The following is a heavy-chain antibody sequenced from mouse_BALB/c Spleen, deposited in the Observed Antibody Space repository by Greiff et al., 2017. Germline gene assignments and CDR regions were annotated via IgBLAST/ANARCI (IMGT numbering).Heavy chain of an antibody. Sequence: QVQLQQPGAELVKPGASVKLSCKASGYTFTSYWMHWVKQRPGQGLEWIGEIDPSDSYTNYNQKFKGKATLTVDKSSSTGYMQLSSLTSEDSAVYYCAVGNYEAMDYWGQGTSVTVSS. CDR3: AVGNYEAMDY. CDR2: IDPSDSYT. V-gene: IGHV1-69*02. J-gene: IGHJ4*01. CDR1: GYTFTSYW. D-gene: IGHD2-1*01.